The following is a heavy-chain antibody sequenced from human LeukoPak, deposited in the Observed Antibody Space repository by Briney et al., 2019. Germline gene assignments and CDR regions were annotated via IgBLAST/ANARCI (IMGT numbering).Heavy chain of an antibody. CDR1: GYSFTSYW. CDR2: ASPSDSET. J-gene: IGHJ5*02. Sequence: GESLKNSCTASGYSFTSYWISWVRQMPGKGLEWMGRASPSDSETYYSPAFRGHVTMSVDKSISIAYLHWSSLRASDTAIYYCARVVCSGDTCYPRNWFDPWGQGTLVTVSS. V-gene: IGHV5-10-1*01. D-gene: IGHD2-15*01. CDR3: ARVVCSGDTCYPRNWFDP.